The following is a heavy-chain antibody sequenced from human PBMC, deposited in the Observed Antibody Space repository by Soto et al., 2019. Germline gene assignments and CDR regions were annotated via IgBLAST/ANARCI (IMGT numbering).Heavy chain of an antibody. CDR1: GFSFSDSW. CDR2: IGQDGSEK. J-gene: IGHJ6*02. Sequence: EVQLVESGGGLVQPEGSLRLSCAASGFSFSDSWMDWVRQAPGKGLEWVANIGQDGSEKYYVDSVKGRFTISRDNAKNSVYLQMTTLRAEDTAVYYCSRRLEVWGQGTTVTVSS. V-gene: IGHV3-7*05. CDR3: SRRLEV.